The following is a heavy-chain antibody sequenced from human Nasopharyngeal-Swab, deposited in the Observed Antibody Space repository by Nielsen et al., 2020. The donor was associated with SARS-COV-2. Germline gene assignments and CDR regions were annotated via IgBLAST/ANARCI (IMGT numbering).Heavy chain of an antibody. V-gene: IGHV3-7*03. CDR1: GFTLSSYW. CDR2: IKEDGGEK. J-gene: IGHJ4*02. Sequence: GGPLRLSCAASGFTLSSYWMTWVRQAPGKGLEWVANIKEDGGEKYYVDSVKGRFTISRDNAKNSLHLQMNSLRAEDTALYYCARGNWNLDFWGQGTLVTVSS. CDR3: ARGNWNLDF. D-gene: IGHD1-1*01.